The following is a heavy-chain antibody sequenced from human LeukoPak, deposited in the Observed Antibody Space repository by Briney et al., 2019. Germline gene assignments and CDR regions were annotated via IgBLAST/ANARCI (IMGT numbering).Heavy chain of an antibody. CDR1: GFTFSSYE. D-gene: IGHD4-17*01. J-gene: IGHJ3*02. CDR2: ISSSGSNI. V-gene: IGHV3-48*03. Sequence: GSLRLSCAASGFTFSSYEMNWVRQAPGKGLEWVSYISSSGSNIYYADSVKGGFTICREKAKKSLYLQMNSLRAEDTAVYYCARQAVTSSPWGPFDILGQGTMVIVSS. CDR3: ARQAVTSSPWGPFDI.